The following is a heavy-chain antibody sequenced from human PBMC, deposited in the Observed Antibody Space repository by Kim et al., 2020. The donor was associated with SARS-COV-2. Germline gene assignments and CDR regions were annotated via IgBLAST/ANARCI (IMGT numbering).Heavy chain of an antibody. CDR2: T. V-gene: IGHV1-18*01. Sequence: TNNAQKLQGRVTMTTDTYTSTAYMELRSLRRDDTAVYYCARVRGVYITEHDYWGQGTLVTVSS. CDR3: ARVRGVYITEHDY. J-gene: IGHJ4*02. D-gene: IGHD2-8*01.